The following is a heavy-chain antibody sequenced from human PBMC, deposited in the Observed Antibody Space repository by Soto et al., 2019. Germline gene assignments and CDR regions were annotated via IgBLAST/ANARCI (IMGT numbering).Heavy chain of an antibody. Sequence: PGGSLRLSCAASVFTFSSYAMHLVRQAPGEGLEWVAVISYDGSNKYYADSVKGRFTISRDNAKNSLYLQMNSLRAEDTAFYYCTKERLGYCTTTSCSYLQHWGQGTMVTVSS. CDR3: TKERLGYCTTTSCSYLQH. CDR1: VFTFSSYA. D-gene: IGHD2-2*01. J-gene: IGHJ1*01. V-gene: IGHV3-30-3*01. CDR2: ISYDGSNK.